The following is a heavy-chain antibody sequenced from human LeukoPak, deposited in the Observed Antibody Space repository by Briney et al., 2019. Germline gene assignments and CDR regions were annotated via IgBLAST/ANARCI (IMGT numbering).Heavy chain of an antibody. Sequence: SVKVSCKASGGTFSSYAISWVRQAPGQGLEWMGRIIPILGIANYAQKFQGRVTITADKSTSTAYKELSSLRSEDTAVYYCARDSSSWSFDYYYYMGVWGKGTTVTVSS. V-gene: IGHV1-69*04. CDR3: ARDSSSWSFDYYYYMGV. J-gene: IGHJ6*03. CDR2: IIPILGIA. CDR1: GGTFSSYA. D-gene: IGHD6-13*01.